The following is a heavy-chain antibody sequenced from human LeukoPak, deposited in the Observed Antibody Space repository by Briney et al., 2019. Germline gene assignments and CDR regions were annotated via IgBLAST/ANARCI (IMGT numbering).Heavy chain of an antibody. CDR2: INHSGST. V-gene: IGHV4-34*01. J-gene: IGHJ4*02. Sequence: PSETLSLTCAVYGGSFSGYYWSWIRQPPGKGLEWIGEINHSGSTNYNPSLKSRVTISVDTSKNQFSLKLSSVTAADTAVYYCARGGRGWLQLRGCYFDYWGQGTLVTVSS. CDR3: ARGGRGWLQLRGCYFDY. CDR1: GGSFSGYY. D-gene: IGHD5-24*01.